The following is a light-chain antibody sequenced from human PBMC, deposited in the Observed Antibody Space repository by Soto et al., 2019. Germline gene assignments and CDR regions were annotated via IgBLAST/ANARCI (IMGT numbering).Light chain of an antibody. Sequence: QSVLTQPPSASGTPGHRVTISCSGTSSNIGSNTVNWYQQLPGTAPKLLIYRNNQRPSGVPDRFSASKSGASASLAISVLQSEDEADYYCAAWDYSLNGVVFGGGTKLTVL. J-gene: IGLJ2*01. CDR2: RNN. CDR1: SSNIGSNT. V-gene: IGLV1-44*01. CDR3: AAWDYSLNGVV.